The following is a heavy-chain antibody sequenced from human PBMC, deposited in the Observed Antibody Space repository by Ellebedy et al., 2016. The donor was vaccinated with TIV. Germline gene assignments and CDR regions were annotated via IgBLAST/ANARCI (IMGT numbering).Heavy chain of an antibody. J-gene: IGHJ2*01. V-gene: IGHV1-2*02. CDR3: ARDPPRTGDPDFDL. CDR1: GYTFSGYY. Sequence: ASVKVSCKASGYTFSGYYVHWVRQAPGQGLEWMGWINPNNSDTNYAQKFQGRVTMTRDTSISTAYMDRSRLRSDDTAVYYGARDPPRTGDPDFDLWGRGTLGTVCS. D-gene: IGHD1-1*01. CDR2: INPNNSDT.